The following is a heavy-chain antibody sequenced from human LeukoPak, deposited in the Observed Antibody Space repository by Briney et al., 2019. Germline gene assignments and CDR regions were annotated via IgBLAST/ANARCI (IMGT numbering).Heavy chain of an antibody. D-gene: IGHD3-22*01. CDR3: ARVMGYYFDSSGPADV. CDR1: GYTFTSYG. V-gene: IGHV1-18*01. J-gene: IGHJ6*01. Sequence: ASVKLSCKSSGYTFTSYGYSWVRQPQGQGLELMGWMSTYNGNRNYAKKLQERRTIITDTSSNTPYTELRSPRSDDTTVYYCARVMGYYFDSSGPADVCGQGNTVTASS. CDR2: MSTYNGNR.